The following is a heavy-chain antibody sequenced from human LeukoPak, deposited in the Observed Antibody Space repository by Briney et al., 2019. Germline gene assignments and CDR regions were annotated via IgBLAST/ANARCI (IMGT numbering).Heavy chain of an antibody. Sequence: ASVKVSCKASGYTFTSYAMHWVRQAPGQRLEWMGWINAGNGNTKYSQKFQGKVPITRDTSASTAYMELSSLRSEDTAVYYCARAGWWQLAYFDYWGQGTLVTVSS. D-gene: IGHD2-15*01. CDR2: INAGNGNT. CDR1: GYTFTSYA. J-gene: IGHJ4*02. CDR3: ARAGWWQLAYFDY. V-gene: IGHV1-3*01.